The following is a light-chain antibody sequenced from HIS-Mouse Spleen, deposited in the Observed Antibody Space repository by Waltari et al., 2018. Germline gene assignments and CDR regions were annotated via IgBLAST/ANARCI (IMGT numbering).Light chain of an antibody. CDR2: HDS. V-gene: IGLV3-1*01. Sequence: SYELTQPPSVSVSPAQPASLPCPADKLGDNYACWYQQKPGQSPVLVIYHDSKRPSGIPERFSGSNSGNTATLTISGTQAMDEADYYCQAWDSSYSVFGGGTKLTVL. J-gene: IGLJ2*01. CDR1: KLGDNY. CDR3: QAWDSSYSV.